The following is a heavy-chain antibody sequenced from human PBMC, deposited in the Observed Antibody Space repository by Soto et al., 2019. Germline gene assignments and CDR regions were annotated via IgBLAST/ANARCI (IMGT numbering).Heavy chain of an antibody. CDR2: IDWDDDK. J-gene: IGHJ6*03. Sequence: SGPTLVNPTQTLTLTCTFSGFSLSTSGMCVSWIRQPPGKALEWLARIDWDDDKYYSTSLKTRLTISKDTSKNQVVLTMTNMDPVDTATYYCARIPGVGYSSSSVYYYMDLWGKGSTVTGSS. CDR1: GFSLSTSGMC. D-gene: IGHD6-6*01. V-gene: IGHV2-70*11. CDR3: ARIPGVGYSSSSVYYYMDL.